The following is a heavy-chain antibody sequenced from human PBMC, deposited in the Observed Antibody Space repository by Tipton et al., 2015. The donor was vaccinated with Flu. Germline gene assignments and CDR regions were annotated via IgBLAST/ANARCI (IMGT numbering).Heavy chain of an antibody. J-gene: IGHJ4*02. Sequence: SLRLSCAASGFTFSSYWMHWVRQAPGKGLVWVSRINSDGSSTSYADSVKGRFTISRDNAKNTLYLQMNSLRAEDTAVYYCARDGGYGVYGGYWGQGTLVTVSS. CDR3: ARDGGYGVYGGY. CDR1: GFTFSSYW. V-gene: IGHV3-74*01. D-gene: IGHD4-17*01. CDR2: INSDGSST.